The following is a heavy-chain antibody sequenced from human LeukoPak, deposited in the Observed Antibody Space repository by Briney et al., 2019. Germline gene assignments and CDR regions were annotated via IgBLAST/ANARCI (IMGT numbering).Heavy chain of an antibody. D-gene: IGHD5-24*01. CDR2: ISYDGSNK. J-gene: IGHJ4*02. Sequence: GGSLRLSCVASGFTFTNFAVHWVRQAPGKGLEWVAFISYDGSNKYYADSVKGRFTISRDNSKNTLYLQMNSLRTEDTAVYYCARRSRDGWYFYYWGQGTLVTVSS. CDR1: GFTFTNFA. V-gene: IGHV3-30*04. CDR3: ARRSRDGWYFYY.